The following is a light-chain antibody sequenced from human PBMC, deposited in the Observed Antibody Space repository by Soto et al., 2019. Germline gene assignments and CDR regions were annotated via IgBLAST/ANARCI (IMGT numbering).Light chain of an antibody. CDR3: QQRNNWRDT. Sequence: IVLTQSPVPLSLTPGERSTLSCRASQSVSNYLSWYQQKPGLAPRLLMYETSRRATGIPARFSGSGSGTDFTLTISSLEPEDFAVYYCQQRNNWRDTFGQGTRLEIK. CDR2: ETS. V-gene: IGKV3-11*01. CDR1: QSVSNY. J-gene: IGKJ5*01.